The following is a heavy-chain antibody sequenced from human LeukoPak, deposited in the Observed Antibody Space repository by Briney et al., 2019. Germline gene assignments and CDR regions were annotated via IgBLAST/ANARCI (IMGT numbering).Heavy chain of an antibody. J-gene: IGHJ6*03. CDR1: GFTFSSYA. CDR2: ISYDGSNK. CDR3: ARGPRGYSGSYYPPGSYYYYYMDV. V-gene: IGHV3-30*04. D-gene: IGHD1-26*01. Sequence: PGRSLRLSCAASGFTFSSYAMHWVRQAPGKGLEWVAVISYDGSNKYYADSVKGRFTISRDNSKNTLYLQMNSLRAEDTAVYYCARGPRGYSGSYYPPGSYYYYYMDVWGKGTTVTVSS.